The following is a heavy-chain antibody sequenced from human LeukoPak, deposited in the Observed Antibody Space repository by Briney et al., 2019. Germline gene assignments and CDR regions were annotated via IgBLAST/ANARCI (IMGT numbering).Heavy chain of an antibody. CDR3: ARGRSRITIFGVVTPYDY. V-gene: IGHV4-39*07. CDR2: IYYSGST. D-gene: IGHD3-3*01. J-gene: IGHJ4*02. Sequence: SETLSLTCTVSGGSISSSSYYWGWIRQPPGKGLEWIGSIYYSGSTYYNPSLKSRVTISVDTSKNQFSLKLSSVTAADTAVYYCARGRSRITIFGVVTPYDYWGQGTLVTVSS. CDR1: GGSISSSSYY.